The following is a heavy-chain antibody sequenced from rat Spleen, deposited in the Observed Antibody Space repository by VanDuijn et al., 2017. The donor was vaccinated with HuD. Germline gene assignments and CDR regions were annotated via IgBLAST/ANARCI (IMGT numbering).Heavy chain of an antibody. CDR2: ISSGGST. D-gene: IGHD3-2*01. CDR1: GFSLTSNG. J-gene: IGHJ4*01. CDR3: TRSHPGVMDA. Sequence: QVQLKESGPGLVQPSQTLSLTCTVSGFSLTSNGVSWVRQPPGKGLEWIAAISSGGSTYYNSALQSRLTISRDTSKSQVFLKMNSLQTEDTASYFCTRSHPGVMDAWGQGASVTVSP. V-gene: IGHV2S12*01.